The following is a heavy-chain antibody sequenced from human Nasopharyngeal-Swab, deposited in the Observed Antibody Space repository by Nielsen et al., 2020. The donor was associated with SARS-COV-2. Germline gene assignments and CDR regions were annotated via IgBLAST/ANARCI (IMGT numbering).Heavy chain of an antibody. CDR1: GGSFSGYY. J-gene: IGHJ6*03. Sequence: SETLSLTCAVYGGSFSGYYWSWIRQPPGKGLEWIGEINHSGSTNYSPSLKSRVTISVDTSKNQFSLKLSSVTAADTAVYYCARGPLPRYCSGGSCYSRYYYYMDVWGKGTTVTVSS. CDR3: ARGPLPRYCSGGSCYSRYYYYMDV. V-gene: IGHV4-34*01. CDR2: INHSGST. D-gene: IGHD2-15*01.